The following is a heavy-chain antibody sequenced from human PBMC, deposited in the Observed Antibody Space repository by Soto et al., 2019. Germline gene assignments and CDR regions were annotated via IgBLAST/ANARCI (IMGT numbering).Heavy chain of an antibody. V-gene: IGHV1-18*01. Sequence: GSVKVCFKASGYPFTSYGISWVRQAPGQGLEWMGWISAYNGNTNYAQKLQGRVTMTADTSTSTAYMELRSLRSEDTAVYYCARERGVGYCSSTSCQPRNWFDPWGQGTMVTVSS. CDR2: ISAYNGNT. J-gene: IGHJ5*02. CDR3: ARERGVGYCSSTSCQPRNWFDP. CDR1: GYPFTSYG. D-gene: IGHD2-2*01.